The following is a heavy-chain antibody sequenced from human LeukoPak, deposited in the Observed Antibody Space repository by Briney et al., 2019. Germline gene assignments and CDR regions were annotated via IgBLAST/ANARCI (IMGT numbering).Heavy chain of an antibody. V-gene: IGHV1-69*06. CDR2: IMPISGTA. CDR3: ASGRTDIVVVPATLRNYHFDY. CDR1: GGTFSSYD. D-gene: IGHD2-2*01. J-gene: IGHJ4*02. Sequence: PPASVKVSCKASGGTFSSYDISWVRQAPGQGLEWMGGIMPISGTANYAQKFQGRVTITADKPTNTAYMELSSLRSEDTAVYYCASGRTDIVVVPATLRNYHFDYWGQGTLVTVSS.